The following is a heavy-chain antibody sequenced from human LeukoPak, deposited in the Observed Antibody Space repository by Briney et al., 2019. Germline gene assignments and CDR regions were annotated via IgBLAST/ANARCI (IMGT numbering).Heavy chain of an antibody. D-gene: IGHD3-22*01. Sequence: ASVKVSCKASGYTFTSYDINWVRQATGQGLEWMGWMNPNSGNTGYAQKFQGRVTMTRNTSISTAYMELSSLRSEDTAVYYCARVTEKRSGYYFGAFDIWGQGTMVTVSS. CDR2: MNPNSGNT. CDR1: GYTFTSYD. CDR3: ARVTEKRSGYYFGAFDI. J-gene: IGHJ3*02. V-gene: IGHV1-8*01.